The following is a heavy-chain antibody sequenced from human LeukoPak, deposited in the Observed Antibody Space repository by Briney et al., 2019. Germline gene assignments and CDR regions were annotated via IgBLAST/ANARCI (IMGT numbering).Heavy chain of an antibody. Sequence: GGSLRLSCAASGFTFSSYAMSWVRQAPGKGLAWVSTISGGSGSTYCADSVKGRFTISRDNSKNTLYLQMNSLRDEDTAVYYCAKHRFESGGYHSTNWGQGTLVTVSS. CDR1: GFTFSSYA. CDR2: ISGGSGST. J-gene: IGHJ4*02. D-gene: IGHD3-22*01. CDR3: AKHRFESGGYHSTN. V-gene: IGHV3-23*01.